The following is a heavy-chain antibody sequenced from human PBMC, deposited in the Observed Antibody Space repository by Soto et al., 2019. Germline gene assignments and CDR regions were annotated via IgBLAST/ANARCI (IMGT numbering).Heavy chain of an antibody. V-gene: IGHV2-5*01. CDR2: IYCNDDM. Sequence: QITLKESGPTLVRPTQTVTLTCTFSGFSLSTSGLGVGWIRQPPGKALEWLALIYCNDDMRYSTSRKARLTITKDTSKNLVVLTMTNMDPVDTATYYCAHRPSGWDLFDYWGQGTLVTVSS. CDR1: GFSLSTSGLG. D-gene: IGHD6-19*01. CDR3: AHRPSGWDLFDY. J-gene: IGHJ4*02.